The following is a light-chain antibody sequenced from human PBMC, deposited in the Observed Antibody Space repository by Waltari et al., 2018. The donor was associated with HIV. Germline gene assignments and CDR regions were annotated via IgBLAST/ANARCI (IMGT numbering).Light chain of an antibody. Sequence: SYVLTQPPSVSVAPGQPARLTWGGNKIGSKRVQRYQQKTGQAPVLVVYDDSDRPSGIPERFSGSNSGNTATLTISRVEAGDEADYYCQVWDSSSDHVVFGGGTKLTVL. CDR2: DDS. J-gene: IGLJ2*01. CDR3: QVWDSSSDHVV. V-gene: IGLV3-21*02. CDR1: KIGSKR.